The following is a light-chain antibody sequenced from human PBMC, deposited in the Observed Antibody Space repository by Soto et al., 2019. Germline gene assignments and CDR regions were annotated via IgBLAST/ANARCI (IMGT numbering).Light chain of an antibody. Sequence: EIVLTQSPATLSLSPGERATLSCRASQSVSSDLAWYQQKPGQAPRLVIYDASNSATGIPARFSGSGSGTDFTLTISSLEPEDFAVYYCQQRHNWPPLTFGGGTKVEIK. V-gene: IGKV3-11*01. CDR3: QQRHNWPPLT. J-gene: IGKJ4*01. CDR2: DAS. CDR1: QSVSSD.